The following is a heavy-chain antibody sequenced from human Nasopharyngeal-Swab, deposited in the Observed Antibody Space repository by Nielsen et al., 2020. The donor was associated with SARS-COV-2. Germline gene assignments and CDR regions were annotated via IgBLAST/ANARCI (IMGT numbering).Heavy chain of an antibody. J-gene: IGHJ6*02. CDR2: IDPSDSYT. V-gene: IGHV5-10-1*01. D-gene: IGHD6-6*01. Sequence: VRQMPGKGLEWMGRIDPSDSYTNYSPSFQGHVTISADKSISTAYLQWSSLKASDTAMYYCAVAWGEYSSSSKSNYYGMDVWGQGTMVTVSS. CDR3: AVAWGEYSSSSKSNYYGMDV.